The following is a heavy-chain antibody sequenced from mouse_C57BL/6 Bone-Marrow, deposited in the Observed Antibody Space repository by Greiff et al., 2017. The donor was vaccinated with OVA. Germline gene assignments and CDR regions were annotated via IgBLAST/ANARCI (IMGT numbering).Heavy chain of an antibody. Sequence: QVQLQQPGAELVMPGASVKLSCKASCYTFTSYWMHWVKQRPGQGLEWIGEFDPSDSYTDYSQKFKGKSTLTVDTSSSTAYMQLSSLPTEDSAVYYCAREGILGTTCWYFDGWGTGTTVTVSA. V-gene: IGHV1-69*01. J-gene: IGHJ1*03. D-gene: IGHD2-3*01. CDR2: FDPSDSYT. CDR3: AREGILGTTCWYFDG. CDR1: CYTFTSYW.